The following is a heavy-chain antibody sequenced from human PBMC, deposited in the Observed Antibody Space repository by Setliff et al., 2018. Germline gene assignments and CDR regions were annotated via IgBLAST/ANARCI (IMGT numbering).Heavy chain of an antibody. CDR2: IIPIFGSP. Sequence: SVKVSCKASGYIFAGYYIHWVRQAPGQGLEWMGMIIPIFGSPHYAQRFQDRVIITADVSTRTAYMDLSSLRSEDTAIYYCARDSQLGFYYFDSWGRGTLVTVSS. D-gene: IGHD1-1*01. J-gene: IGHJ4*02. CDR1: GYIFAGYY. V-gene: IGHV1-69*13. CDR3: ARDSQLGFYYFDS.